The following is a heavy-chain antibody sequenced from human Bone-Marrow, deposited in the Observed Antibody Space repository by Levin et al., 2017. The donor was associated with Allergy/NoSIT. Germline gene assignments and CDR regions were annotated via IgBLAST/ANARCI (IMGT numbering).Heavy chain of an antibody. Sequence: PVASVKVSCQGFRYTFSGYSIVWVRQMPGKGLEWVGIIYPSYSETTYSPSFQGQVTISVDKSINTAYLQWNSLKTSDTAMYYCASRPHTLKCPIDRCYYDYWGQGTLVTVSP. J-gene: IGHJ4*02. D-gene: IGHD3-22*01. CDR1: RYTFSGYS. CDR2: IYPSYSET. V-gene: IGHV5-51*01. CDR3: ASRPHTLKCPIDRCYYDY.